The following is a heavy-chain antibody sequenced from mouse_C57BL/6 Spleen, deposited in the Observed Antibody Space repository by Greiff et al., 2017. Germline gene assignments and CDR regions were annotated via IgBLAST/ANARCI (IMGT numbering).Heavy chain of an antibody. CDR2: INPYNGGT. D-gene: IGHD1-1*01. V-gene: IGHV1-19*01. Sequence: EVQLQQSGPVLVKPGASVKMSCKASGYTFTDYYMNWVKQSHGKSLEWIGVINPYNGGTSYNQKFKGKATLTVDKSSSTAYMELNSLTSEDSAVYYCARANYYGSSYGFAYWGQGTLVTVSA. J-gene: IGHJ3*01. CDR1: GYTFTDYY. CDR3: ARANYYGSSYGFAY.